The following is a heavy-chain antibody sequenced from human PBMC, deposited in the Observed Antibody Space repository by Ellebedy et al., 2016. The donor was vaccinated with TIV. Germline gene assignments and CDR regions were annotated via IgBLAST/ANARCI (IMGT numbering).Heavy chain of an antibody. V-gene: IGHV3-7*03. CDR3: AKDYR. Sequence: GESLKISCAASGFGFSSYWMSWVRHLPGKGLEWVANIKPEGSETKYVDSVRGRFTISRDNANNTLYLQMTSLRAEDTAVYFCAKDYRWGQGILVTVSS. CDR2: IKPEGSET. J-gene: IGHJ4*02. CDR1: GFGFSSYW. D-gene: IGHD3-16*02.